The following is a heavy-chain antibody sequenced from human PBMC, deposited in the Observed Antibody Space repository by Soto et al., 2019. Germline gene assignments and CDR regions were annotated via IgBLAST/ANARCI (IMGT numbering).Heavy chain of an antibody. J-gene: IGHJ4*02. V-gene: IGHV3-30*18. Sequence: GGSLRLSCAASGFTFSSYGMHWVRQAPGKGLEWVAVISYDGSNKYYADSVKGRFTISRDNSKNTLYLQMNSLRAEDTAVYYCAKDLVPLRAAPRSIDYWGQGTLVTVSS. CDR3: AKDLVPLRAAPRSIDY. D-gene: IGHD6-6*01. CDR2: ISYDGSNK. CDR1: GFTFSSYG.